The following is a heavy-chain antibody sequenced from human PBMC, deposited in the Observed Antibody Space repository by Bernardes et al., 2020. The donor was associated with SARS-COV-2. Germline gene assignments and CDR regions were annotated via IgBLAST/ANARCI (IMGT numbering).Heavy chain of an antibody. V-gene: IGHV4-34*01. CDR1: GGSFSGYY. D-gene: IGHD3-16*02. Sequence: SETLSLTCAVYGGSFSGYYWSWIRQPPGKGLEWIGEINHSGSTNYNPSLKSRVTISVDTSKNQFSLKLSSVTAADTAVYYCARGPNYDYIWGSYRKFDYWGQGTTVTVSS. J-gene: IGHJ4*03. CDR2: INHSGST. CDR3: ARGPNYDYIWGSYRKFDY.